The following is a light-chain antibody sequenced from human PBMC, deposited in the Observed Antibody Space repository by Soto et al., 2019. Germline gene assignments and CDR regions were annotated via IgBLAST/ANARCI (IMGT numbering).Light chain of an antibody. CDR3: SSYTSINTYV. V-gene: IGLV2-14*01. CDR1: SSDVGGYNY. J-gene: IGLJ1*01. CDR2: EVS. Sequence: QSALTQPASVSGSPGQSITISCTGTSSDVGGYNYVSWYQQHPGKAPKFIIYEVSNRPSGVSNRFSGSKSGSTASLTISGLQAEDEADYYCSSYTSINTYVFGTGTKLTVL.